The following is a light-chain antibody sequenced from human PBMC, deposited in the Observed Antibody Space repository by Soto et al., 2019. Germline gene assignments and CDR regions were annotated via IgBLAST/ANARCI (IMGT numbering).Light chain of an antibody. CDR1: SSDVGGYNY. CDR2: DXX. CDR3: SSYTSSSTLMV. J-gene: IGLJ2*01. V-gene: IGLV2-14*01. Sequence: QSALTQPASVSGSPGQSITISCTGTSSDVGGYNYVSWYQQHPGKAPKLMIYDXXXRXXGXXXRXXXSKSGNTASLTISGLXXEXXXDYYCSSYTSSSTLMVFGGGTKLTVL.